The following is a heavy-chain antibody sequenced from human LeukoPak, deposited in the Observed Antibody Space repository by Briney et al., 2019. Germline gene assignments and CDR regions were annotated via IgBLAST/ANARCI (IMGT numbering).Heavy chain of an antibody. Sequence: SETLSLTCNVYGGSFSSYYWSWIRQPPGKGLEWIGEINHSGSTTYNPSLKSRVTISVDTSKNQFSLKLSSVTAADTAMYYCARVKDPGGYYYYYYMDVWGKGTTVTVSS. CDR3: ARVKDPGGYYYYYYMDV. CDR2: INHSGST. J-gene: IGHJ6*03. D-gene: IGHD3-16*01. CDR1: GGSFSSYY. V-gene: IGHV4-34*01.